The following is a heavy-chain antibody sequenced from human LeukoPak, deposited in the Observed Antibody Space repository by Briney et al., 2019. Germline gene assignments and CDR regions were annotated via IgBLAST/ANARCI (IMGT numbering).Heavy chain of an antibody. V-gene: IGHV4-34*01. CDR3: ARIPVVVPTAISSNMDV. J-gene: IGHJ6*03. CDR1: GGSFSGHY. D-gene: IGHD2-2*02. Sequence: SETLSLTCAVYGGSFSGHYWSWIRQPPGKGLEWIGEINHSGSTNYNPSLKSRVTISVDTSKNQFSLKLSSVTAADTAVYYCARIPVVVPTAISSNMDVWGKGTTVTVS. CDR2: INHSGST.